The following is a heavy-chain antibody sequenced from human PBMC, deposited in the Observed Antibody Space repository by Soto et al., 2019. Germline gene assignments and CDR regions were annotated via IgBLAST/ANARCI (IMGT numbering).Heavy chain of an antibody. J-gene: IGHJ4*02. V-gene: IGHV3-30*02. D-gene: IGHD4-4*01. CDR1: GFTFSSHG. CDR2: IRNTGNTK. CDR3: ARGPDFSNFGYFDY. Sequence: PGGSLRLSCVASGFTFSSHGTNLVRQAPGKGLEWVALIRNTGNTKYYTESVKGRFTIFRDNSRNTLYLEVSSVRAEDTGIYYCARGPDFSNFGYFDYWGQGTPVTVSS.